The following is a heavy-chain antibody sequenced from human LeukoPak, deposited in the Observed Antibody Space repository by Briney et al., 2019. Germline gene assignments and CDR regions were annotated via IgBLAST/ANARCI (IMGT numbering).Heavy chain of an antibody. J-gene: IGHJ5*02. D-gene: IGHD1-26*01. Sequence: GGSLRLSCVVSGFTFSSCWMSWVRQAPGKGPEWVASIKKDGSQKYYVDSVKGRFTISRDNAQNSLYLQMNSLRVEDTAIYSCARVGWELLNLHFDPWGQGTLVTVSS. CDR1: GFTFSSCW. CDR2: IKKDGSQK. V-gene: IGHV3-7*03. CDR3: ARVGWELLNLHFDP.